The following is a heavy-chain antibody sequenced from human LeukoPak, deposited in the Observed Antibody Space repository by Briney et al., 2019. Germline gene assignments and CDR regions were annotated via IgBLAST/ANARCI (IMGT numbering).Heavy chain of an antibody. Sequence: GGSLRLSCAASGFSFSSYAMGWVRQAPGKGLEWVSAISGSGGSTYYADSVKGRFTISRDNSKNTLYLQMNSLRAEDTAVYYCAKDALWELLELVFDYWGQGTLVTVSS. V-gene: IGHV3-23*01. J-gene: IGHJ4*02. CDR1: GFSFSSYA. D-gene: IGHD1-26*01. CDR2: ISGSGGST. CDR3: AKDALWELLELVFDY.